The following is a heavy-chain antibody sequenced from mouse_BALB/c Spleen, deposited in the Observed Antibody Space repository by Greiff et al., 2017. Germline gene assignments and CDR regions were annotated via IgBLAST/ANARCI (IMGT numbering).Heavy chain of an antibody. CDR2: IWAGGST. Sequence: QVQLQQSGPGLVAPSQSLSITCTVSGFSLTSYGVHWVRQPPGKGLEWLGVIWAGGSTNYNSALMSRLSISKDNSKSQVFLKMNSLQTDDTAMYYCARKSPYGNYFDYWGQGTTLTVSS. J-gene: IGHJ2*01. V-gene: IGHV2-9*02. CDR1: GFSLTSYG. CDR3: ARKSPYGNYFDY. D-gene: IGHD2-1*01.